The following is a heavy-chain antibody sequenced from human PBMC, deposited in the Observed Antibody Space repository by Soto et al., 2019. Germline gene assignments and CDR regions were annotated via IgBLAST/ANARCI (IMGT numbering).Heavy chain of an antibody. CDR1: GFTFSTYG. CDR2: ISFDGNIK. J-gene: IGHJ4*02. D-gene: IGHD3-16*02. Sequence: QVQLVESGGGVVQPGRSLRLSCAASGFTFSTYGMHWVRQAPGKGLEWVAVISFDGNIKYYADSVKGRFTISRDNSKYTLYLEMDSLSAEDKAIYYCAKVLERSMITFGGVIAYWGQGALVTVSS. CDR3: AKVLERSMITFGGVIAY. V-gene: IGHV3-30*18.